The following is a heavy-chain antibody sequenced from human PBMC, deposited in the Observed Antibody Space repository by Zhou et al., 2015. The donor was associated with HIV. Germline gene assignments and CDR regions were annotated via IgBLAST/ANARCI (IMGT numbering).Heavy chain of an antibody. J-gene: IGHJ6*02. D-gene: IGHD3-10*01. CDR1: GGTFSSYS. CDR2: INPIFGTA. V-gene: IGHV1-69*01. Sequence: QLQLVQSGAEVKKPGSSVKVSCKASGGTFSSYSISWVRQAPGHGLQWVGGINPIFGTANSAQNFQGRVTFTAHESTSTAYMDLSSLRSEDTAVYFCARGGTVTRGVIRKMPQFYYYYVMEVWGQGTTVTVSS. CDR3: ARGGTVTRGVIRKMPQFYYYYVMEV.